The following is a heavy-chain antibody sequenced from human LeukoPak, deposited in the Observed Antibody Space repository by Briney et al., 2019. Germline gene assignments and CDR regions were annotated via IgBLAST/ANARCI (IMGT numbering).Heavy chain of an antibody. CDR2: IKQDGSEK. J-gene: IGHJ4*02. Sequence: GGSLRLSCAASGFTFSSYWMSWVRQAPGKGLEWVANIKQDGSEKYYVDSVKGRFTISRDNAKNSLYLQMNSLRAEDTAVYYCARDRGYSSTSCYTGDFDYWGQGTLVTVSS. CDR1: GFTFSSYW. V-gene: IGHV3-7*01. CDR3: ARDRGYSSTSCYTGDFDY. D-gene: IGHD2-2*02.